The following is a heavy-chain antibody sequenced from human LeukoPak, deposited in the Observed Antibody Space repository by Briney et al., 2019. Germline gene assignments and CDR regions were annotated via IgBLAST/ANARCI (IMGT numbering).Heavy chain of an antibody. CDR2: LPASGGAT. V-gene: IGHV3-23*01. J-gene: IGHJ4*02. CDR3: AKTVGAPAIFPSDY. CDR1: GFTFSNYG. D-gene: IGHD1-26*01. Sequence: GGSLRLSCAASGFTFSNYGMSWVRQAPGKGLEWVSGLPASGGATYADSVRGRFTISRDNSKNTLYLKMNSLRAEDTAIYYCAKTVGAPAIFPSDYWGQGTLVTVSS.